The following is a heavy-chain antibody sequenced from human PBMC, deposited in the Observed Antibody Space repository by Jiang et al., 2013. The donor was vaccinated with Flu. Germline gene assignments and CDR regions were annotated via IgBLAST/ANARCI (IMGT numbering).Heavy chain of an antibody. CDR2: ISYSGATT. Sequence: VQLLESGGGLVQPGGSLRLSCAASGFTFSSSDMSWVRQAPGKGLEWVSSISYSGATTYYADSVRGRFTISRDNSKNTVYLQLTSLRAEDTAVYFCSRGGSVDANIDFDYWGQGTLVTVSS. V-gene: IGHV3-23*01. D-gene: IGHD3-10*01. CDR1: GFTFSSSD. J-gene: IGHJ4*02. CDR3: SRGGSVDANIDFDY.